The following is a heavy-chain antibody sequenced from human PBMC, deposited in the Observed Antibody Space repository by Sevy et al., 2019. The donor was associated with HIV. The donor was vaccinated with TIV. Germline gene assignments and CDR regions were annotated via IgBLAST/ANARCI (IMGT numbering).Heavy chain of an antibody. V-gene: IGHV3-74*01. D-gene: IGHD1-26*01. CDR3: TRGDPIVPPAGYYYHMDV. CDR2: INSDGSST. J-gene: IGHJ6*03. Sequence: GGSLRLSCVASGFTFDSYCMHWVRQAPGKGLVWVSRINSDGSSTPYADSVKGRFTISRDNAKNTLYLQLNRLGAEDTAVYYYTRGDPIVPPAGYYYHMDVWGKGTTVTVSS. CDR1: GFTFDSYC.